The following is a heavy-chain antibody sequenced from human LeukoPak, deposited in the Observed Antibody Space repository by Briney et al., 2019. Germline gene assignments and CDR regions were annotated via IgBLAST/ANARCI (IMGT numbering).Heavy chain of an antibody. D-gene: IGHD5-24*01. CDR1: GFTFSSYW. J-gene: IGHJ4*02. Sequence: GGSLRLSCVASGFTFSSYWMHWVRQAPGKGLVWVSRINSDGSSTTYADSVKGRFTISRDSSKNTVYLQMNSLRAEDTAVYYCAKDRMATIIGEFDYWGQGTLVTVSS. CDR2: INSDGSST. CDR3: AKDRMATIIGEFDY. V-gene: IGHV3-74*03.